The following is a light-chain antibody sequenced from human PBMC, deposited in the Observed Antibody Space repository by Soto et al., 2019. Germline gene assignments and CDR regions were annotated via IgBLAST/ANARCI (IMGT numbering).Light chain of an antibody. J-gene: IGLJ1*01. CDR1: SSDVGGYNY. CDR3: SSYTSSSLHV. CDR2: DVS. Sequence: QSVLKQPASVSGSPGQSITIPRTGPSSDVGGYNYVSWYQQHPGKAPKLMIYDVSNRPSGVSNRFSGSKSGNTASLTISGLQAEDEADYYCSSYTSSSLHVFGTGTKVTVL. V-gene: IGLV2-14*03.